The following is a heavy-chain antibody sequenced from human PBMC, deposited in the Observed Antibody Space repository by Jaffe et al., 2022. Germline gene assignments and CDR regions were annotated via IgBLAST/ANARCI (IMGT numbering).Heavy chain of an antibody. Sequence: EVQLVESGGGLVQPGGSLRLSCAASGFTFSSYSMNWVRQAPGKGLEWVSYISSSSSTIYYADSVKGRFTISRDNAKNSLYLQMNSLRAEDTAVYYCARHYGSGSYNAFDIWGQGTMVTVSS. D-gene: IGHD3-10*01. CDR2: ISSSSSTI. CDR3: ARHYGSGSYNAFDI. V-gene: IGHV3-48*01. J-gene: IGHJ3*02. CDR1: GFTFSSYS.